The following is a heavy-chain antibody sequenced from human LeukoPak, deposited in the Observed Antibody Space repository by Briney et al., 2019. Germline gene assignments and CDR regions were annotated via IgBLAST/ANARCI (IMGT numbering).Heavy chain of an antibody. V-gene: IGHV1-2*04. CDR1: GYTFTGYY. D-gene: IGHD3-10*01. Sequence: ASVKVPCKASGYTFTGYYMHWVRQAPGQGLEWMGWINPNSGGTNYAQKFQGWVTMTRDTSISTAYMELSRLRSDDTAVYYCARDYYYGSGDYWGQGTLVTVSS. J-gene: IGHJ4*02. CDR3: ARDYYYGSGDY. CDR2: INPNSGGT.